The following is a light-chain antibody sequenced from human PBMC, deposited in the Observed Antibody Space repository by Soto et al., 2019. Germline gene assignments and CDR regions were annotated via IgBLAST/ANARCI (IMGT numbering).Light chain of an antibody. CDR3: QSYDSSLSGYV. V-gene: IGLV1-40*01. J-gene: IGLJ1*01. Sequence: PARTQPPSVSGAPVQRVTISCTGSSSNIGAGYDVHWYQQLPGTAPTLLIYSNSNRPSGVPDRSSGSKSGTSASLAITGLQAEDEADYYCQSYDSSLSGYVFGTGTKVTVL. CDR2: SNS. CDR1: SSNIGAGYD.